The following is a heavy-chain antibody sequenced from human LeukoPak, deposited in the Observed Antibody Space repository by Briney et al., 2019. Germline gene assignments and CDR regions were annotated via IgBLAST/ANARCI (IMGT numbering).Heavy chain of an antibody. CDR3: ARGITMQNCDY. D-gene: IGHD3-10*01. V-gene: IGHV1-2*02. Sequence: ASVKVSCKASGYTFTDYHIHWVRQPPGQGLEWMGWINANSGGTKYVQKFQGRVTMTRDTSISTAYMELSRLRSDDTAVYYCARGITMQNCDYWGQGTLVTVSS. CDR2: INANSGGT. J-gene: IGHJ4*02. CDR1: GYTFTDYH.